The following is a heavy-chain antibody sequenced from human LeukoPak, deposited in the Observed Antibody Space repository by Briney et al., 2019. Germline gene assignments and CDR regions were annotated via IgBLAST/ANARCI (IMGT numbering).Heavy chain of an antibody. J-gene: IGHJ4*02. CDR1: GGSISSYY. CDR2: INHSGST. Sequence: SETLSLTCTVSGGSISSYYWSWIRQPPGKGLEWIGEINHSGSTNYNPSLKSRVTISVDTSKNQSSLKLSSVTAADTAVYYCARGRIAALWGQGTLVTVSS. V-gene: IGHV4-34*01. D-gene: IGHD6-13*01. CDR3: ARGRIAAL.